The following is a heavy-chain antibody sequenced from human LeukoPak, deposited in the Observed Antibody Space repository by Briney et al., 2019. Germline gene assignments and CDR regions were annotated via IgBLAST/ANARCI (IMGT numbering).Heavy chain of an antibody. J-gene: IGHJ5*02. CDR1: GGSISSYY. V-gene: IGHV4-59*08. CDR3: ARQVVVYTNWFDP. D-gene: IGHD3-22*01. Sequence: SETLSLTCTVSGGSISSYYWSWIRQPPGKGLEWIGYIYYSGSTNYNPSLKSRVTISVDTSKNQFSLKLSSVTAADTAVYYCARQVVVYTNWFDPWDQGTLVTVSS. CDR2: IYYSGST.